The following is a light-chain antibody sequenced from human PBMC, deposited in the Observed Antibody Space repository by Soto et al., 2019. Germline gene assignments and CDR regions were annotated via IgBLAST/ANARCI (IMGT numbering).Light chain of an antibody. J-gene: IGKJ3*01. CDR3: QQYGGSPFT. V-gene: IGKV3-20*01. Sequence: IVLTQSPGTLSLSPGDRATISCRASQGVSVNSLAWYQKKGGQAPRLLIYAASTRARGVPYRFSGSGSGTDFALTISRLETDDSAVYYCQQYGGSPFTFGAGTKVDIK. CDR1: QGVSVNS. CDR2: AAS.